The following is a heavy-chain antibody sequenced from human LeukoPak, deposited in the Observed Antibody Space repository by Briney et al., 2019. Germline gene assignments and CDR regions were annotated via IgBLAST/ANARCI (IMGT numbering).Heavy chain of an antibody. V-gene: IGHV4-59*01. J-gene: IGHJ5*02. CDR2: IYYSGNT. D-gene: IGHD4-17*01. CDR3: ARDYGDYANWFDP. Sequence: PSETLSLTCTVSGGSLSNYYWIWIRQPPGKGLEWIGYIYYSGNTNYNPSLKSRVTISVDTSKNQFSLKLNSVTAAGTAVYYCARDYGDYANWFDPWGQGTLVTVFS. CDR1: GGSLSNYY.